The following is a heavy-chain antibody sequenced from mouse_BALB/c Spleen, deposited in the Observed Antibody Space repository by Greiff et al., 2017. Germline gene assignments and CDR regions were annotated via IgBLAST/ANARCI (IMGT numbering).Heavy chain of an antibody. CDR2: ISSGSSTI. CDR3: ARWDWDGYYFDY. J-gene: IGHJ2*01. CDR1: GFTFSSFG. V-gene: IGHV5-17*02. D-gene: IGHD4-1*01. Sequence: EVHLVESGGGLVQPGGSRKLSCAASGFTFSSFGMHWVRQAPEKGLEWVAYISSGSSTIYYADTVKGRFTISRDNPKNTLFLQMTSLRSEDTAMYYCARWDWDGYYFDYWGQGTTLTVSS.